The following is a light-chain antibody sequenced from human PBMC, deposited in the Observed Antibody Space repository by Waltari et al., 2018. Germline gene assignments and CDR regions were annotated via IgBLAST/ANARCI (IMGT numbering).Light chain of an antibody. J-gene: IGKJ1*01. V-gene: IGKV3-15*01. CDR1: QSVSSN. Sequence: EIVMTQSPATLPVSPGERATLSCRASQSVSSNLAWYQQKPGQAPRLLINGASTRATGIPARFSGSGSGTEFTLTISSLESEDFAVYYCQQYNNWPRTFGQGTKVEIK. CDR3: QQYNNWPRT. CDR2: GAS.